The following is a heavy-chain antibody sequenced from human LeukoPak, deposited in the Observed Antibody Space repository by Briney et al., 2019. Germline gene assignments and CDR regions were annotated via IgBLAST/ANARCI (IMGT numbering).Heavy chain of an antibody. Sequence: GGSLRLSCAASGFTFSSYGMYWVRQAPGKGLEWVALISYDGSSKYYADSVKGRFTISRDNSKNTLYLQMNSLRAEDTAVYYCARRSDDYDSSAYYHWGQGTLVTVSS. CDR3: ARRSDDYDSSAYYH. CDR2: ISYDGSSK. V-gene: IGHV3-30*03. CDR1: GFTFSSYG. J-gene: IGHJ4*02. D-gene: IGHD3-22*01.